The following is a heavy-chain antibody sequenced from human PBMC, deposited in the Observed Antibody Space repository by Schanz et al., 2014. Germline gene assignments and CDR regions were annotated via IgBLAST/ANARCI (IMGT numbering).Heavy chain of an antibody. CDR2: INPNSGGT. Sequence: QVQLVQSGADVKKPGASVKVSCKASGYTFTGYSMHWVRQAPGQGLEWMGRINPNSGGTNYAQKFQGRVTMTRDTNISTVYMELTRLTFDDTAIYYCARDSEVSKYNLFDSWGQGTLVTVSS. J-gene: IGHJ5*01. CDR1: GYTFTGYS. CDR3: ARDSEVSKYNLFDS. V-gene: IGHV1-2*06.